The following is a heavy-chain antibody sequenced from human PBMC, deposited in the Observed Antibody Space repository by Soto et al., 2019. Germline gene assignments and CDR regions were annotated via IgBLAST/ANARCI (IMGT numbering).Heavy chain of an antibody. D-gene: IGHD3-3*01. V-gene: IGHV3-11*06. Sequence: GGSLRLSCAASGFTFSDYYMSWIRQAPGKGLEWVSYISSSSSYTNYADSVKGRFTISRDNAKNSLYLQMNSLRAEDTAVYYCARDRSITIFGVVHGGWFDPLGQGTLVTVSS. CDR2: ISSSSSYT. J-gene: IGHJ5*02. CDR1: GFTFSDYY. CDR3: ARDRSITIFGVVHGGWFDP.